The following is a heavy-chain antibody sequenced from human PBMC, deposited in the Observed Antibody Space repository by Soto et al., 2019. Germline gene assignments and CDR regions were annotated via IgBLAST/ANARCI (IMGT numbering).Heavy chain of an antibody. CDR2: IIPFFGTA. J-gene: IGHJ4*02. D-gene: IGHD3-16*01. Sequence: SVTVSCKTSVGTFSTFGISWVRQAPGQGLEWMGGIIPFFGTAEYSQKFEDRITITADESTNTVYMDLRSLTSEDTAIYYCARTAPMDAGDKYYYDFWGQGALVTVSS. CDR1: VGTFSTFG. V-gene: IGHV1-69*13. CDR3: ARTAPMDAGDKYYYDF.